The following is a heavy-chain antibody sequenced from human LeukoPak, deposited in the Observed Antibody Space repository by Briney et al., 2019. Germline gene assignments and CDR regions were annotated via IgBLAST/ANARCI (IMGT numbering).Heavy chain of an antibody. Sequence: EASVKVSCKASGYTFTGYYMHWVRQAPGQGLEWMGWINPNSGGTNYAQKFQGRVTMTRDTSISTAYMELSRLRSDDTAVYYCARAAVGGSSWYWEWGQGTLVTVSS. CDR2: INPNSGGT. V-gene: IGHV1-2*02. D-gene: IGHD6-13*01. CDR1: GYTFTGYY. CDR3: ARAAVGGSSWYWE. J-gene: IGHJ4*02.